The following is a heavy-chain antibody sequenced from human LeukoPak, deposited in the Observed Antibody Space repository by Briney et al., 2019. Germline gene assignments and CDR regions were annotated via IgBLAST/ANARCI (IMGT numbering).Heavy chain of an antibody. D-gene: IGHD3-10*01. V-gene: IGHV3-74*01. J-gene: IGHJ4*02. CDR3: AKEHDGHRSGTMVRGVTHYFDY. Sequence: PGGSLRLSCAASGFTFSSYWMHWVRQAPGKGLVWVSRINSDGSSTSYADSVKGRSTISRDNAKNTLYLQMNSLRAEDTAVYYCAKEHDGHRSGTMVRGVTHYFDYWGQGTLVTVSS. CDR1: GFTFSSYW. CDR2: INSDGSST.